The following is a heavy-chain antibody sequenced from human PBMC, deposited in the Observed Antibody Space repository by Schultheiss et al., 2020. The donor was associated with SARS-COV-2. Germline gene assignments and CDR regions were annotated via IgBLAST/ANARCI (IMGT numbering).Heavy chain of an antibody. CDR2: INPSGGST. CDR3: ARDYDYGDYPIDY. CDR1: GYTFTSYY. J-gene: IGHJ4*02. Sequence: ASVKVSCKASGYTFTSYYMHWVRQAPGQGLEWMGIINPSGGSTNYAQKLQGRVTMTTDTSTSTAYMELRSLRSDDTAVYYCARDYDYGDYPIDYWGQGTLVTVSS. D-gene: IGHD4-17*01. V-gene: IGHV1-46*01.